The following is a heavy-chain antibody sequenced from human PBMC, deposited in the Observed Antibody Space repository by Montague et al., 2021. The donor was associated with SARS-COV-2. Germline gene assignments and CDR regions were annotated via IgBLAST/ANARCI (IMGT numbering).Heavy chain of an antibody. J-gene: IGHJ5*02. Sequence: SETLSLTCTVSDDSISSYYWCWIRQPPGKGLEWVGYIYYRGTTNYNPSLKSRVTFSVDTSKNQFSLKLISVTAADTAVYFCAREDRWNWFDPWGQGVLVTVSS. CDR1: DDSISSYY. CDR3: AREDRWNWFDP. CDR2: IYYRGTT. V-gene: IGHV4-59*01. D-gene: IGHD5-24*01.